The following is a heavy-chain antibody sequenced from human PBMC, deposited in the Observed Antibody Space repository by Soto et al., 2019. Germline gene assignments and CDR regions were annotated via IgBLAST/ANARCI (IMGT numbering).Heavy chain of an antibody. D-gene: IGHD3-10*01. CDR1: GFTFSSYE. Sequence: EMQLVESGGGLVQPGGSLRLSCAASGFTFSSYEMNWVRQAPGKGLEWVSYISSSGSTIYYADSVKGRFTISRDNAKNSLYLQMNSLRAEDTAVYYCAREPPKLLWFGEYNPDAFDIWGQGTMVTVSS. CDR3: AREPPKLLWFGEYNPDAFDI. J-gene: IGHJ3*02. CDR2: ISSSGSTI. V-gene: IGHV3-48*03.